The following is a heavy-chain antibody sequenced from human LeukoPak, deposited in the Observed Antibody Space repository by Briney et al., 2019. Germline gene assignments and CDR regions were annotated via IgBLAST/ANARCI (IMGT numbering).Heavy chain of an antibody. J-gene: IGHJ4*02. CDR3: ARVDIVATISKYYFDY. CDR1: GFTFSSYW. D-gene: IGHD5-12*01. V-gene: IGHV3-7*01. Sequence: GGSLRLSCAASGFTFSSYWMSWVRQAPGKGLEWVANIKQDGSEKYYVDSVKGRFTISRDNAKNSLYLQMDSLRAEDTAVCYCARVDIVATISKYYFDYWGQGTLVTVPS. CDR2: IKQDGSEK.